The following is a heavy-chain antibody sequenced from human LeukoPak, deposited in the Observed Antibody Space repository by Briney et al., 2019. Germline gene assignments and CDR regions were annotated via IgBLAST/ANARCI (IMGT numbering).Heavy chain of an antibody. CDR1: GGSISSSSYY. CDR2: IYYSGST. Sequence: SETLSLTCTVSGGSISSSSYYWGWIRQPPGKGLEWIGSIYYSGSTYYNPSLRSRVTISVDTSKNQFSLKLSSVTAADTAVYYCARGRGCSGGSCYWGDYYYYYMDVWGKGTTVTVSS. J-gene: IGHJ6*03. D-gene: IGHD2-15*01. V-gene: IGHV4-39*07. CDR3: ARGRGCSGGSCYWGDYYYYYMDV.